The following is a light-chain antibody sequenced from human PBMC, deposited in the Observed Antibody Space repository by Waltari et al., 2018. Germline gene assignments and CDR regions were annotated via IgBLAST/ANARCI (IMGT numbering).Light chain of an antibody. CDR3: LSGAEGNRV. J-gene: IGLJ3*02. Sequence: SYELTQLPSVSVSPGQTARITCSGDVLGENSADWCQQKPGQAPGLEIDENNERYPGIPERCSGSTSGNTTTLTISRVLTEDEADYYCLSGAEGNRVFGGGTKLTVL. CDR2: ENN. CDR1: VLGENS. V-gene: IGLV3-22*01.